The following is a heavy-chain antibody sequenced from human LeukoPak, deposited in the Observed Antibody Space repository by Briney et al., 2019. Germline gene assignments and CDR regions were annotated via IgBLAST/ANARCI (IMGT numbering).Heavy chain of an antibody. CDR2: ISSNGGST. V-gene: IGHV3-64*01. CDR1: GFTFSSYA. D-gene: IGHD3-22*01. CDR3: ARSNSGYYQLDY. J-gene: IGHJ4*02. Sequence: SGGSLRLSCAASGFTFSSYAMHWVRQAPGKGLEYVSAISSNGGSTYYANSVKGRFTISRDNSKNTLYLQMGSLRAEDMAVYYCARSNSGYYQLDYWGQGTLVTVSS.